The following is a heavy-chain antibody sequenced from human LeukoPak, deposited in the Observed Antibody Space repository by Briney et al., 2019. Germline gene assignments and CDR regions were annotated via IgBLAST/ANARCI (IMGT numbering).Heavy chain of an antibody. CDR2: INHSGST. V-gene: IGHV4-34*01. CDR3: ARVGNGDYGVDY. CDR1: GGSFSGYY. Sequence: SETLSLTCAVYGGSFSGYYWSWIRQPPGKGLEWIGEINHSGSTNYNPSLKSRVTISVDTSKNQFSLKLSSVTAADTAVYYCARVGNGDYGVDYWGQGILVTVSS. J-gene: IGHJ4*02. D-gene: IGHD4-17*01.